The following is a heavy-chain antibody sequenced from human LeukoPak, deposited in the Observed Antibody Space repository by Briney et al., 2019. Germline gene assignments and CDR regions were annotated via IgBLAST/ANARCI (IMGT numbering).Heavy chain of an antibody. CDR2: ISNSGGNT. D-gene: IGHD1-26*01. V-gene: IGHV3-23*01. CDR3: AKDDGGSYYIYYYYMDV. Sequence: PGGTLRLSCAASGFTFRNYGMSWVRQAPGKGLEWVSAISNSGGNTYYADSVKGRFTISRDNSRNTLYLQMYSLRAEDTAVYYCAKDDGGSYYIYYYYMDVWGKGTTVTISS. CDR1: GFTFRNYG. J-gene: IGHJ6*03.